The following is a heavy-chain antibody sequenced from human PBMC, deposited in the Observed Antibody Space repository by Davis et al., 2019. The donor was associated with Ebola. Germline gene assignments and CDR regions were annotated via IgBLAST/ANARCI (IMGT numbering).Heavy chain of an antibody. J-gene: IGHJ6*02. D-gene: IGHD3-10*02. V-gene: IGHV1-46*02. Sequence: AASVKVSCKASGYTFNTYYIHWVRQAPGQRLEWMGIIKPSSGTTSYAQKFQGRVTMTRDTSTSTVYLEMSSLRSEDTAVYYCARGYYVWGDYYYYGMDVWGQGTTVTVSS. CDR1: GYTFNTYY. CDR2: IKPSSGTT. CDR3: ARGYYVWGDYYYYGMDV.